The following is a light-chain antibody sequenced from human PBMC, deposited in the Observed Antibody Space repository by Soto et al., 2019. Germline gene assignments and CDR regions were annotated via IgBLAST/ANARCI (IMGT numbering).Light chain of an antibody. CDR3: QQYGSSPLT. CDR2: AAS. J-gene: IGKJ4*01. V-gene: IGKV1-39*01. CDR1: QSISSY. Sequence: DIQMTQSPSSLSASVGDRVTITCRASQSISSYLNWYQQKPGKAPKLLIYAASSLQSGVPSRFSGSGSGTEFTLTISSLQPEDFAVYYCQQYGSSPLTFGGGTKVDIK.